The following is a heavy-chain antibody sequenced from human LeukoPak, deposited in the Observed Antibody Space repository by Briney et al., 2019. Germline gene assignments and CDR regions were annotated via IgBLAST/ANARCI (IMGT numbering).Heavy chain of an antibody. J-gene: IGHJ4*02. CDR3: ARTDSSGYFHYFDY. D-gene: IGHD3-22*01. V-gene: IGHV1-69*04. CDR1: GGTFSSYA. CDR2: IVPILGIA. Sequence: SVKVSCKASGGTFSSYAISWVRQAPGQGLEWMGRIVPILGIANYAQKFQGRVTITADKSTSTAYMELSSLRSEDTAVYYCARTDSSGYFHYFDYWGQGTLVTVSS.